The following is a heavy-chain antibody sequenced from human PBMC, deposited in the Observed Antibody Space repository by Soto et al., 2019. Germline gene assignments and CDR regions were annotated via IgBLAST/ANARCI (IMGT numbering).Heavy chain of an antibody. CDR3: ARLRVGSGSYSYFDY. Sequence: GGSLRLSCAASGFTFSSYEMNWVRQAPGKGLEWVSYISSSGSTIYYADSVKGRFTISRDNAKNSLYLQMNSLRAEDTAVYYCARLRVGSGSYSYFDYWGQGTLVTVSS. CDR2: ISSSGSTI. D-gene: IGHD3-10*01. CDR1: GFTFSSYE. J-gene: IGHJ4*02. V-gene: IGHV3-48*03.